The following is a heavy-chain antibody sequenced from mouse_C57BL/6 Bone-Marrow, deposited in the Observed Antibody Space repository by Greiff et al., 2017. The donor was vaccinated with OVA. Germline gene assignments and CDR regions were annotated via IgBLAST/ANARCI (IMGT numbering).Heavy chain of an antibody. CDR1: GYTFTSYG. Sequence: QVQLQQSGAELARPGASVKLSCKASGYTFTSYGISWVKQRTGQGLEWIGEIYPRSGNTYYNEKFKGKATLTADKSSSTAYMELRSLTSEDSAVYFCARSGWLPWYFDVWGTGTTVTVSS. CDR2: IYPRSGNT. D-gene: IGHD2-2*01. CDR3: ARSGWLPWYFDV. J-gene: IGHJ1*03. V-gene: IGHV1-81*01.